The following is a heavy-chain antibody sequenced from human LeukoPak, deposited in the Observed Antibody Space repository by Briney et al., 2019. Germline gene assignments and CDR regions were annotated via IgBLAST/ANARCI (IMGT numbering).Heavy chain of an antibody. D-gene: IGHD3-22*01. CDR1: GGSISSGSYY. J-gene: IGHJ3*02. Sequence: SETLSLTCTVSGGSISSGSYYWSWIRQPAGKGLEWIGRIYTSGSTNYNPSLKSRVTISVDTSKNQFSLKLSSVTAADTAVYYCARDPYYYDSSGYYYVGAFDIWGQGTMVTVSS. V-gene: IGHV4-61*02. CDR3: ARDPYYYDSSGYYYVGAFDI. CDR2: IYTSGST.